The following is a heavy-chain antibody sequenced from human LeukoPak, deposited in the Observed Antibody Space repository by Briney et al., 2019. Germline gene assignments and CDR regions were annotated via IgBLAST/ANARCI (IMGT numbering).Heavy chain of an antibody. CDR3: ARDRGFWSGYYKHFDY. Sequence: GGSLRLSCAASGFTFSSYSMNWVRQAPGKGLEWVSSISSSSSYIYYADSVKGRFTISRDNAKNSLYLQMNSLRAEDTAVYYCARDRGFWSGYYKHFDYWGQGTLVTVSS. J-gene: IGHJ4*02. V-gene: IGHV3-21*01. CDR1: GFTFSSYS. D-gene: IGHD3-3*01. CDR2: ISSSSSYI.